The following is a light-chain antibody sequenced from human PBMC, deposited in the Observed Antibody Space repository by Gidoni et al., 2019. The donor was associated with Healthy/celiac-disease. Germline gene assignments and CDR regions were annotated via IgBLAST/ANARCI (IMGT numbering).Light chain of an antibody. Sequence: DIQMTQSPPSLSASVGDRVTITCRASQSISSYLNWYQQKPGKAPKLLIYAASSLQSGVPSRFSGSGSGTDVTLTISSLQPEDFATYYCQQSYSTPWTFGQGTKVEFK. CDR1: QSISSY. J-gene: IGKJ1*01. V-gene: IGKV1-39*01. CDR2: AAS. CDR3: QQSYSTPWT.